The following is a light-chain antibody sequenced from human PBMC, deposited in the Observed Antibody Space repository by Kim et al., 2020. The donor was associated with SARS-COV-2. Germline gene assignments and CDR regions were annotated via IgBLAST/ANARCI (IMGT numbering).Light chain of an antibody. J-gene: IGKJ4*01. CDR1: QDINHY. V-gene: IGKV1-16*02. CDR2: GTS. Sequence: SASVGDTGTIPCRASQDINHYLAWFQQKPGKAPKSLIYGTSNLRGGVPSKFSGSGSATDFTLTISSLQPEDFATYYCQQYKSYPRTFGGGTVVEIK. CDR3: QQYKSYPRT.